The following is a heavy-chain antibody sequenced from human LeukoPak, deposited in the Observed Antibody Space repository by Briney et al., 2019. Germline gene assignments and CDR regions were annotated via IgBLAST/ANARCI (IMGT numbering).Heavy chain of an antibody. J-gene: IGHJ4*02. CDR2: IDPSSYYI. D-gene: IGHD1-1*01. CDR1: GFTFSSYS. V-gene: IGHV3-21*01. CDR3: ARVSGRLERQSDLDF. Sequence: GGSLRLSCAASGFTFSSYSMNWVRQAPGKGLEWVSSIDPSSYYIYYGDSVKGRSPISIDNAKNSLYLQINSLRAEDTAVYYCARVSGRLERQSDLDFWGQGTLVTVPS.